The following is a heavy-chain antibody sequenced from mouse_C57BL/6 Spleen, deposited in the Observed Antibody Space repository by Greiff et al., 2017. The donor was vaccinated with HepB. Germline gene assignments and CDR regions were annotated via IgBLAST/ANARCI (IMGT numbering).Heavy chain of an antibody. CDR1: GYTFTSYW. V-gene: IGHV1-74*01. Sequence: QVQLQQPGAELVKPGASVKVSCKASGYTFTSYWMHWVKQRPGQGLEWIGRIHPSDSDTNYNQKFKGKATLTVDKSSSPAYMQLSSLTSVDSAVYYCAIESGYDGSGCAYWGQETLVTVSA. CDR2: IHPSDSDT. CDR3: AIESGYDGSGCAY. J-gene: IGHJ3*01. D-gene: IGHD2-2*01.